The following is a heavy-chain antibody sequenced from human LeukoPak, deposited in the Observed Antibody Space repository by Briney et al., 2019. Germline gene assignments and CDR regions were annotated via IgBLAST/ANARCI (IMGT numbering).Heavy chain of an antibody. CDR3: ARIVGPTGIGAFDI. J-gene: IGHJ3*02. CDR2: IYYSGST. CDR1: GGSISSYY. Sequence: SETLSLTCTVSGGSISSYYWSWTRQPPGKGLEWIGYIYYSGSTNYNPSLKSRVTISVDTSKNQFSLKLSSVTAADTAVYYCARIVGPTGIGAFDIWGQGTMVTVSS. D-gene: IGHD1-26*01. V-gene: IGHV4-59*01.